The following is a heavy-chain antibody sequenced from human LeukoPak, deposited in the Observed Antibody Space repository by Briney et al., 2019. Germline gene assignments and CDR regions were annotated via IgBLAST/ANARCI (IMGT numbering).Heavy chain of an antibody. Sequence: GGSLRLSCVTSGFVFSSRGMVWARQAPGNGLEWVSYISPRGETIYYADSVKGRFTVSRDNAKSSMFLQMESLRVEDTAKYYCARVDGPTVFVYYLDFWGRGTLATVSS. CDR3: ARVDGPTVFVYYLDF. CDR1: GFVFSSRG. D-gene: IGHD3-10*02. V-gene: IGHV3-48*01. CDR2: ISPRGETI. J-gene: IGHJ4*02.